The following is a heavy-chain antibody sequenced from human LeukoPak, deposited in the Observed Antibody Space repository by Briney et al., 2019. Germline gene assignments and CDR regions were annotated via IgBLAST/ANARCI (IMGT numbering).Heavy chain of an antibody. CDR2: ISSSSSYI. J-gene: IGHJ3*02. CDR1: GFTFSSYS. CDR3: ARADYAIRLMAFDI. Sequence: GGSLRLSCAASGFTFSSYSMSWVRQAPGKGLEWASSISSSSSYIYYADSVKGRFTISRDNAKNSLYLQMNSLRAEDTAVYYCARADYAIRLMAFDIWGQGTMVTVSS. D-gene: IGHD2-21*01. V-gene: IGHV3-21*01.